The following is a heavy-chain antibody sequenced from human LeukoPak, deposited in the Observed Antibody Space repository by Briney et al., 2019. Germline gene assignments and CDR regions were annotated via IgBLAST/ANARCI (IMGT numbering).Heavy chain of an antibody. V-gene: IGHV4-34*01. CDR3: ARGRGYSSPSDY. Sequence: PSETLSLTCAVYGGSFSGYYWSWIRQPPGKGLEWIGEINHSGSTNYNPSLKSRVTISVDTSKNQFSLKLSSVTAADTAVYYCARGRGYSSPSDYWGQGTLVTVSS. CDR1: GGSFSGYY. J-gene: IGHJ4*02. D-gene: IGHD5-18*01. CDR2: INHSGST.